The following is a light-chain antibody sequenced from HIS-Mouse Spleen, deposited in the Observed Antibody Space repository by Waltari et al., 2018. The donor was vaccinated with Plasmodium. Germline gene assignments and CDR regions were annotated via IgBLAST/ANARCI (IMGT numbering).Light chain of an antibody. CDR3: QVWDSSSDHRV. V-gene: IGLV3-21*02. CDR2: DDS. J-gene: IGLJ3*02. Sequence: SYVLTHSPSVSVAPGQPASITWGGNNTGSKSGHWYQQKPGQAPVLVVYDDSDRPSGSPERFSGANSGNTATLTISRVEAGDEADYYCQVWDSSSDHRVFGGGTKLTVL. CDR1: NTGSKS.